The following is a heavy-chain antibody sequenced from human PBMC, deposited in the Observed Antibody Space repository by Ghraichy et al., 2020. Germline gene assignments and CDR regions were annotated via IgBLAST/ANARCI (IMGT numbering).Heavy chain of an antibody. CDR2: INHSGST. Sequence: SETLSLTCAVYGGSFSGYYWSWIRQPPGKGLEWIGEINHSGSTNYNPSLKSRVTISVDTSKNQFSLKQSSVTAADTAVYYCARGSLGFDYWGQGTLVTVSS. CDR1: GGSFSGYY. CDR3: ARGSLGFDY. V-gene: IGHV4-34*01. J-gene: IGHJ4*02.